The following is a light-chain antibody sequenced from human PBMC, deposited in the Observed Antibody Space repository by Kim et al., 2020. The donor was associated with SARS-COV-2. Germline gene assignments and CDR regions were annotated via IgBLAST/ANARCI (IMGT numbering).Light chain of an antibody. CDR3: QQYKSYPRT. J-gene: IGKJ1*01. CDR2: AAS. Sequence: ASGGDRVTIPCRASQGVSSWLAWYQQKPEKAPKSLIYAASNLQSGVPSRFSGSGSGTDFTLTISSLQPEDSATYYCQQYKSYPRTFGQGTKVDIK. V-gene: IGKV1D-16*01. CDR1: QGVSSW.